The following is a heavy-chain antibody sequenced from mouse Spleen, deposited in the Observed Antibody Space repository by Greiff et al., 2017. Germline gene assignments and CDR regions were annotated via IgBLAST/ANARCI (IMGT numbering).Heavy chain of an antibody. D-gene: IGHD2-3*01. CDR3: ASRWDSFDY. CDR1: GYALRSSW. CDR2: IYPGDGDT. J-gene: IGHJ2*01. Sequence: QVQLQQSGPELVKPGASVKISCKASGYALRSSWMNWVKQRPGKGLEWIGRIYPGDGDTNYNGKFKGKATLTADKSSSTAYMQLSSLTSEDSAVYFCASRWDSFDYWGQGTTLTVSS. V-gene: IGHV1-82*01.